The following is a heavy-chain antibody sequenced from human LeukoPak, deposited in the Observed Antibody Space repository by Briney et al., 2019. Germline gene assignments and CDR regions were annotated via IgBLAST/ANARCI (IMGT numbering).Heavy chain of an antibody. Sequence: SETLSLTCTVSGGSISRASYYWRWIRQPPGKGLEWIGSIHYSGSTHYNPSLKSRVTISVDTSGNQFSLKLSSVTAADTAVYYCATRGDSGTYWGSATLDYWGQGTLITVSS. J-gene: IGHJ4*02. V-gene: IGHV4-39*01. CDR1: GGSISRASYY. CDR2: IHYSGST. CDR3: ATRGDSGTYWGSATLDY. D-gene: IGHD1-26*01.